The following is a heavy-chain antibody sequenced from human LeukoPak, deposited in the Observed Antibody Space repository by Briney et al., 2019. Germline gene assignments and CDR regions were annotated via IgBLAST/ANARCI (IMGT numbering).Heavy chain of an antibody. CDR1: GGSFSGYY. CDR2: INHSGST. CDR3: ARGVYYGSGNYYNVWNY. D-gene: IGHD3-10*01. V-gene: IGHV4-34*01. J-gene: IGHJ4*02. Sequence: PSETLSLTRAVYGGSFSGYYWSWIRQPPGKGLEWIGEINHSGSTNYNPSLKSRVTISVDTSKNQFSLKLSSVTAADTAVYYCARGVYYGSGNYYNVWNYWGQGTLVTVSS.